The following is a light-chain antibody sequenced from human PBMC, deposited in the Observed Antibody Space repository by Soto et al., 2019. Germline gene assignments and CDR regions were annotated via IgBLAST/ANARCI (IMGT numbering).Light chain of an antibody. V-gene: IGKV3-15*01. CDR1: QSVSSN. CDR2: GAS. Sequence: EIVMTQSPVTLSVSPGERATLSCRASQSVSSNLAWYQQKPGQAPRLLIYGASTRATGIPARFSGSGSGTELTLTISSLQSEDFAVYYCHQYNNWPPWTFGQGTKVEIK. CDR3: HQYNNWPPWT. J-gene: IGKJ1*01.